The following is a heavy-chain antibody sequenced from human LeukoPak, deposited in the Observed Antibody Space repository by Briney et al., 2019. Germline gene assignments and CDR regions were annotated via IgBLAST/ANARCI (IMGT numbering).Heavy chain of an antibody. D-gene: IGHD2-2*01. CDR2: IKQDGSKK. V-gene: IGHV3-7*01. Sequence: GGSLRLSCAASGFTFSSYWMSWVRQAPGKGLEWVANIKQDGSKKNYVDSVKGRFTISRDDAKNSLYLLMNSLRAEDTAVYYCGRAMDYWGQGTLVTVSS. J-gene: IGHJ4*02. CDR3: GRAMDY. CDR1: GFTFSSYW.